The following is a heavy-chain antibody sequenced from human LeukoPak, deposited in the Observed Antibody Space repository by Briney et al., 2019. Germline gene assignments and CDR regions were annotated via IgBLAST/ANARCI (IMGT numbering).Heavy chain of an antibody. Sequence: PSETLSLTCTVSGGSISSYYWSWIRQPPGKGLEWSGYIYYSGSTNYNPSLKSRVTISVDTSKNQFSLKLSSVPAADTAVYYCARGLSSSPYYYYYYMDVWGKGTTVTVSS. V-gene: IGHV4-59*01. CDR2: IYYSGST. D-gene: IGHD6-6*01. J-gene: IGHJ6*03. CDR3: ARGLSSSPYYYYYYMDV. CDR1: GGSISSYY.